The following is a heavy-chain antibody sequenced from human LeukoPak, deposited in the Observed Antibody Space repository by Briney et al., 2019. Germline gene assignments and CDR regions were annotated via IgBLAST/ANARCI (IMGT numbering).Heavy chain of an antibody. J-gene: IGHJ5*02. Sequence: PSETLSLTCTVSGGSISSDFWSWIRQSPGKGLEWIGYIYYSGSTNYNPSLKSRVTISVDTSKNQFSLKLSSVTAADTAVYYCARARHYDFWSGYYTEWFDPWGQGTLVTVSS. CDR1: GGSISSDF. V-gene: IGHV4-59*01. CDR3: ARARHYDFWSGYYTEWFDP. D-gene: IGHD3-3*01. CDR2: IYYSGST.